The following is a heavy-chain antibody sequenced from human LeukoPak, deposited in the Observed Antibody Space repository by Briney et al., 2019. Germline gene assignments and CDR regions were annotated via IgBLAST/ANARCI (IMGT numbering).Heavy chain of an antibody. Sequence: SETLSLTCTVSGGSISSYYWSWIWQPAGKRLEWIGCIYTSGSTNYNPSFKSRVTMSVDTSKNQFSLKLSSVTAADTAVYYCAGYGGDWYPESWGQGTLVTISS. CDR2: IYTSGST. CDR3: AGYGGDWYPES. V-gene: IGHV4-4*07. CDR1: GGSISSYY. J-gene: IGHJ4*02. D-gene: IGHD6-19*01.